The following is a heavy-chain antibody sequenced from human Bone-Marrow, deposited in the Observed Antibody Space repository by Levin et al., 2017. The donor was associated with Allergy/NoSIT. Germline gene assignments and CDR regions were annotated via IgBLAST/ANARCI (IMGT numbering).Heavy chain of an antibody. CDR1: GGSFRGYY. CDR2: INHSGST. V-gene: IGHV4-34*01. D-gene: IGHD2-15*01. CDR3: ARGFVVVAASTFDY. J-gene: IGHJ4*02. Sequence: SQTLSLTCAVYGGSFRGYYWSWIRQPPGKGLEWIGEINHSGSTNYNPSLKSRVTISVDTSKNQFSLKLSSVTAADTAVYYCARGFVVVAASTFDYWGQGTLVTVSS.